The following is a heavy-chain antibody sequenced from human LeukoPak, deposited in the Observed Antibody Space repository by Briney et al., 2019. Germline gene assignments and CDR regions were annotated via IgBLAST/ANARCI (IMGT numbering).Heavy chain of an antibody. CDR1: GFTVSTNS. V-gene: IGHV3-53*01. D-gene: IGHD3-10*01. Sequence: GGSLRLSCTVSGFTVSTNSMSWVRQAPGKGLEWVSVIYSGGSTYYADSVKGRFTISRDNSKNTLYLQMNSLRAEDTAVYYCARVLGSAFDYWGQGTLVTVSS. J-gene: IGHJ4*02. CDR3: ARVLGSAFDY. CDR2: IYSGGST.